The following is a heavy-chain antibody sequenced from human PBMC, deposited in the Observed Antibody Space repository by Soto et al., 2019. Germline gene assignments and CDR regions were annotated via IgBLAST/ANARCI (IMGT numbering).Heavy chain of an antibody. CDR3: ARNTNYGSGAGRYYFHY. J-gene: IGHJ4*01. V-gene: IGHV1-69*13. CDR1: GGTFSSYA. D-gene: IGHD3-10*01. CDR2: IIPIFGTA. Sequence: ASVKVSCKASGGTFSSYAISWVRQAPGQGLEWMGGIIPIFGTANYAQKFQGRVTITADESTSTAYMELSSLRSEDTAVYYCARNTNYGSGAGRYYFHYWGQGTLVTVSS.